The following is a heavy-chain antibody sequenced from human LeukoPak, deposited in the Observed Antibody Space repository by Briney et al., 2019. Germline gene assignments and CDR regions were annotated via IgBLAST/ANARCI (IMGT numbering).Heavy chain of an antibody. V-gene: IGHV3-74*01. CDR1: GFTFSGYW. Sequence: GGSLKLSCVTSGFTFSGYWMHWVRQGPEKGLELVSRIDNDGHGIIYADSVKGRFTTSRDNVKNTLYLQMNSLRVEDTAVYYCAAGGGWDPSFGVVTHIDAWGKGTTVVVS. J-gene: IGHJ6*03. D-gene: IGHD3-3*01. CDR2: IDNDGHGI. CDR3: AAGGGWDPSFGVVTHIDA.